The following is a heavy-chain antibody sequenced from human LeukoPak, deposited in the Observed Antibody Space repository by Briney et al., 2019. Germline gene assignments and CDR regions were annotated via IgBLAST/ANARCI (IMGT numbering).Heavy chain of an antibody. CDR3: ARNQAIFAAFDI. CDR2: IYYSGST. V-gene: IGHV4-59*01. D-gene: IGHD3-3*01. J-gene: IGHJ3*02. CDR1: GGSISSYY. Sequence: SETLSLTCTVSGGSISSYYWSWIRQPPGKGLEWIGYIYYSGSTNYNPSLKSRVTISVDTSKNQFSLKLSSVTAADTAVYYCARNQAIFAAFDILGQGTMVTVSS.